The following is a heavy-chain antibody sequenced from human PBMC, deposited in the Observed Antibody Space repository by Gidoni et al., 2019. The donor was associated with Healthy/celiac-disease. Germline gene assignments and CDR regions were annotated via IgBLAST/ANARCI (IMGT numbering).Heavy chain of an antibody. D-gene: IGHD2-2*01. CDR1: GFTFSSYA. CDR2: ISYDGSNK. CDR3: ARDRGFMGCSSTSCPRGWGYYYGMDV. V-gene: IGHV3-30-3*01. J-gene: IGHJ6*02. Sequence: QVQLVESGGGVVQPGRSLRLSCAASGFTFSSYAMHWVRQAPGKVLEWVAVISYDGSNKYYADSVKGRFTISRDNSKNTLYLQMNSLRAEDTAVYYCARDRGFMGCSSTSCPRGWGYYYGMDVWGQGTTVTVSS.